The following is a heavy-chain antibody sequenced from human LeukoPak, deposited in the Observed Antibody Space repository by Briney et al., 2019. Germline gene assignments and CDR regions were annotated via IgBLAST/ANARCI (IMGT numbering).Heavy chain of an antibody. J-gene: IGHJ4*02. CDR3: ARGDGYMIRD. V-gene: IGHV3-30-3*01. CDR2: ISYDGSNK. D-gene: IGHD3-10*01. Sequence: GRSLRLSCAASGFTFSSYAMHWVRQAPGKGLEWVAVISYDGSNKYYADSVKGRFTISRDNSKNTLYLQMNTLRVEDTAIYYCARGDGYMIRDWGQGTLVTVSP. CDR1: GFTFSSYA.